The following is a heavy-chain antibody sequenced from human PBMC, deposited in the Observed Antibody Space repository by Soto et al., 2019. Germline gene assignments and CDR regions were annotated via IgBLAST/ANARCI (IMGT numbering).Heavy chain of an antibody. J-gene: IGHJ4*02. D-gene: IGHD4-17*01. CDR3: AKDLRRENDS. CDR1: GITFSNYP. CDR2: ITGSGDDT. Sequence: EVQLLESGGGLVQPGGSLRLSCAASGITFSNYPMTWVRQAPGKGLQWVSCITGSGDDTLYADSVKGRFTISRDKSKNTRYLQMSRLREADTAVYYCAKDLRRENDSWGQGTLVTVSS. V-gene: IGHV3-23*01.